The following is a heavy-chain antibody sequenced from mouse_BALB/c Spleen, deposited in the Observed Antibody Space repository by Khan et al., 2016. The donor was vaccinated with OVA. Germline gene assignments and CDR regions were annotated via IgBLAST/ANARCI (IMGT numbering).Heavy chain of an antibody. V-gene: IGHV3-2*02. CDR3: ARQNYYGYALDY. Sequence: EVQLQESGPGLVKPSQSLSLTCTVTGYSITSNYAWSWIRQFPGNKLEWMGYISYSGSTNYNPSLKSRTSVTRDTSENQFFLRLNSVTTEDTATDYCARQNYYGYALDYWGQGTSVTVSS. J-gene: IGHJ4*01. CDR2: ISYSGST. D-gene: IGHD1-1*01. CDR1: GYSITSNYA.